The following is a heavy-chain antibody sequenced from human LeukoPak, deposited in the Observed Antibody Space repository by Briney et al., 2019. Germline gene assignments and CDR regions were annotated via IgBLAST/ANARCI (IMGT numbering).Heavy chain of an antibody. J-gene: IGHJ6*03. CDR3: ARERKYYGSGSPQDYMDV. CDR1: GGSITNYY. V-gene: IGHV4-4*07. Sequence: PSETLSLTCTVSGGSITNYYWSWIRQPAGKGLEWVGRIYTSGTTNYNPSLKSRVTMSVDTSKNQFSLNLSSVTAADTALYYCARERKYYGSGSPQDYMDVWGKGTTVTVSS. D-gene: IGHD3-10*01. CDR2: IYTSGTT.